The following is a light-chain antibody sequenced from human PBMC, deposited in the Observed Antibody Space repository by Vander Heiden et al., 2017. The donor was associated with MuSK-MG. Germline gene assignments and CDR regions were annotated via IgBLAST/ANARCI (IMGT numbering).Light chain of an antibody. V-gene: IGLV2-14*01. Sequence: QSALTQPASVSGSPGPSITFSCTGTGSDVGGYNYVFWYQQHPGKAPKLMIYDVSNRPSGVSNRFSGSKSGNTASLTISGLQAEDEADYYCSSYTGSTYVFGTGTKVTVL. CDR2: DVS. CDR3: SSYTGSTYV. CDR1: GSDVGGYNY. J-gene: IGLJ1*01.